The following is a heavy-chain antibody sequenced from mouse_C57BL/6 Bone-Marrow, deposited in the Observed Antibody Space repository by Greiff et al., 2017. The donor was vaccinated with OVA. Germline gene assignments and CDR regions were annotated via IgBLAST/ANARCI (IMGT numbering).Heavy chain of an antibody. CDR3: ARNPHYYGSKYWYFDV. Sequence: VQLQQSGPVLVKPGASVKMSCKASGYTFTDYYMNWVKQSHGKSLEWIGVINPYNGGTSYNQKFKGKATLTVDKSSSTAYMELNSLTSEDSAVYYCARNPHYYGSKYWYFDVWGTGTTVTVSS. CDR1: GYTFTDYY. D-gene: IGHD1-1*01. CDR2: INPYNGGT. V-gene: IGHV1-19*01. J-gene: IGHJ1*03.